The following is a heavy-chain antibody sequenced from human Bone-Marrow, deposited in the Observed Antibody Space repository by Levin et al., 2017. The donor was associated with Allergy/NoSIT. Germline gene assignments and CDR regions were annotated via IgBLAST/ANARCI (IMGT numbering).Heavy chain of an antibody. CDR1: GLNISTSY. CDR2: IYNGGST. Sequence: GGSLRLSCATSGLNISTSYMSWVRQAPGKGLEWVSVIYNGGSTYYADSVKGRFTISRDNSKSTLYLQMNSLRAEDTAVYYCATIDSWGQGTPVTVSS. J-gene: IGHJ4*02. V-gene: IGHV3-53*01. CDR3: ATIDS.